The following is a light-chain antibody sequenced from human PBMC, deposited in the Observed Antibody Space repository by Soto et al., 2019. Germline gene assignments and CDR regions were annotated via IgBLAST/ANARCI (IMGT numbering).Light chain of an antibody. Sequence: QSALTQPPSASGSPRQSVTISLTGTSSDVGGYNYVSWYQQHSGKAPNLMIYEVSKRPSGVPDRFSGSKSGNTASLTVSGLQAEDEADYYCSSYAGSNNFVVFGGGTKLTVL. J-gene: IGLJ2*01. CDR2: EVS. V-gene: IGLV2-8*01. CDR1: SSDVGGYNY. CDR3: SSYAGSNNFVV.